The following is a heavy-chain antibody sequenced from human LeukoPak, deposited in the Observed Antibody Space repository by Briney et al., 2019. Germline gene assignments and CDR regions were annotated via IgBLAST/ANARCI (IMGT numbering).Heavy chain of an antibody. Sequence: SETLSLTCTVSGASINSYYWSWIRQPPGKGLEWIGYIDNSGSTNYNPSLKSRVTISVDKSKNQFSLKLSSVTAADTAVYYCARMTYDPHGVDVWGKGTTVTVSS. CDR3: ARMTYDPHGVDV. J-gene: IGHJ6*04. CDR2: IDNSGST. V-gene: IGHV4-59*01. CDR1: GASINSYY. D-gene: IGHD5-12*01.